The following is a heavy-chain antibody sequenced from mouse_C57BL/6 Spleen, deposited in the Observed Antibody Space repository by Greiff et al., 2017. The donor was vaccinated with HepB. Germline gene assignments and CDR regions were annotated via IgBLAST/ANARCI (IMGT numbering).Heavy chain of an antibody. D-gene: IGHD1-1*01. V-gene: IGHV1-64*01. CDR2: IHPNSGST. Sequence: VQLQQSGAELVKPGASVKLSCKASGYTFTSYWMHWVKQRPGQGLEWIGMIHPNSGSTNYNEKFKSKATLTVDKSSSTAYMQLRSLTSEDSAVYYCARGVLRDYFDYWGQGTTLTVSS. J-gene: IGHJ2*01. CDR1: GYTFTSYW. CDR3: ARGVLRDYFDY.